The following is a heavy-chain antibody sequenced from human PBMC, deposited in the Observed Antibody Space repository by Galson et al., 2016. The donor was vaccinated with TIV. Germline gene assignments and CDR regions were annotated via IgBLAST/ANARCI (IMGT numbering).Heavy chain of an antibody. J-gene: IGHJ4*02. CDR1: GFTFSVYN. V-gene: IGHV3-48*01. CDR2: ASTTSSLI. Sequence: SLRLSCAASGFTFSVYNMNWVRQAPGKGLEWISYASTTSSLIYYADSVRGRFTVSRDNAKNSLYLQMNSLRADDTAVYYCAREGRDGYNPYFDCWGQGTLVTVSS. D-gene: IGHD5-24*01. CDR3: AREGRDGYNPYFDC.